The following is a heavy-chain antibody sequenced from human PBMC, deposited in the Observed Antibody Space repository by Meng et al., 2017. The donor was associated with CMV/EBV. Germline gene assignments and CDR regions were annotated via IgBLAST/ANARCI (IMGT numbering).Heavy chain of an antibody. V-gene: IGHV3-7*03. D-gene: IGHD3-9*01. CDR1: GFTFSSYW. J-gene: IGHJ4*02. CDR3: AKVHDILTGYYDY. CDR2: IKQDGSEK. Sequence: GGSLRLSCAASGFTFSSYWMSWVRQAPGKGLEWVANIKQDGSEKYYVDSVKGRFTISRDNAKNSLYLQMNSLRAEDTALYYCAKVHDILTGYYDYWGQGTLVTVSS.